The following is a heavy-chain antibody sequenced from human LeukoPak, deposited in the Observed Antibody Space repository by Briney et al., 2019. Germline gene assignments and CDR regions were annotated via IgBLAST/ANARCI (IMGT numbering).Heavy chain of an antibody. D-gene: IGHD3-10*01. V-gene: IGHV4-34*01. CDR1: GGSISSYY. CDR3: ARRRASWFGEFHWFDP. J-gene: IGHJ5*02. Sequence: SETLSLTCTVSGGSISSYYWSWIRQPPGKGLEWIGEIDHSGSTNYNPSLKSRVTISVDTSKNQFSLKLSSVTAADTAVYYCARRRASWFGEFHWFDPWGQGTLVTVSS. CDR2: IDHSGST.